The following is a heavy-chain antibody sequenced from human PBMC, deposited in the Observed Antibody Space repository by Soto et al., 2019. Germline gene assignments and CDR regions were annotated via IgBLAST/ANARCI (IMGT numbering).Heavy chain of an antibody. J-gene: IGHJ6*02. D-gene: IGHD3-3*01. CDR2: IYSGGST. Sequence: GGSLRLSCAASGFTVSSNYMIWVRRAPGKGLEWVSVIYSGGSTYYADSVKGRFTISRDNSKNTLYLQMNSLRAEDTAVYYCHGATIFGVVIHGMDVWGQGTTVTVS. CDR3: HGATIFGVVIHGMDV. V-gene: IGHV3-53*01. CDR1: GFTVSSNY.